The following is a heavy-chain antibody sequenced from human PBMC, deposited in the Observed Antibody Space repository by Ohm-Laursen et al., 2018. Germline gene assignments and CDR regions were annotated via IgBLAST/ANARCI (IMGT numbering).Heavy chain of an antibody. V-gene: IGHV4-59*01. CDR2: LYYNGNT. CDR3: ARVDSGGWSFYDY. CDR1: GGSISGYY. J-gene: IGHJ4*02. D-gene: IGHD6-19*01. Sequence: TLSLTCTVSGGSISGYYWSWVRQPPGKGLEWIGYLYYNGNTNYNPSLRSRVTISVDTSKDQFSLKLSSVTAADTAVYFCARVDSGGWSFYDYWGQGTLVTVSS.